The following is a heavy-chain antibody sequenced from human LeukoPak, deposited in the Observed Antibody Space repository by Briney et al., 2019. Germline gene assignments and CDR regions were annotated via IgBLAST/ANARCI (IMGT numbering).Heavy chain of an antibody. D-gene: IGHD3-22*01. V-gene: IGHV1-46*01. CDR2: INPSGGST. J-gene: IGHJ4*02. CDR1: GYTFTSYY. CDR3: ARGKYYYDSSGYYDEPGHY. Sequence: ASVKDSCKASGYTFTSYYMHWVRQAPGQGLEWMGIINPSGGSTSYAQKFQGRVTMTRDTSTSTVYMELSSLRSEDTAVYYCARGKYYYDSSGYYDEPGHYWGQGTLVTVSS.